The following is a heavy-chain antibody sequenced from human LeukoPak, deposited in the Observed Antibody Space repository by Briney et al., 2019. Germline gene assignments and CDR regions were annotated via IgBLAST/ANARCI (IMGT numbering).Heavy chain of an antibody. D-gene: IGHD3-3*01. V-gene: IGHV1-18*01. CDR3: AREKNDFWSGRYYYYGMDV. J-gene: IGHJ6*02. CDR2: ISAYNGNT. Sequence: ASVNVSCKASGYTFTSYGISWVRQAPGQGLEWMGWISAYNGNTNYAQKLQGRVTMTTDTSTSTAYMELRSLRSDDTAVYYCAREKNDFWSGRYYYYGMDVWGQGTTVTVSS. CDR1: GYTFTSYG.